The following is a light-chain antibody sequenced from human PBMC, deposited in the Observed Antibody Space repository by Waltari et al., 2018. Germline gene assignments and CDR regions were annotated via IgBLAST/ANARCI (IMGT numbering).Light chain of an antibody. V-gene: IGLV3-19*01. CDR1: SLRSYY. CDR3: NSRDSSGNHLV. J-gene: IGLJ1*01. CDR2: GKN. Sequence: SSELTQDPAVSVALGQTVRITCQGDSLRSYYSSWYQQKPGQAPVFVIYGKNNRPSGIQDRFSGSSSGDTVTLTITGAQAEDEADYYCNSRDSSGNHLVFGPGTKVTVL.